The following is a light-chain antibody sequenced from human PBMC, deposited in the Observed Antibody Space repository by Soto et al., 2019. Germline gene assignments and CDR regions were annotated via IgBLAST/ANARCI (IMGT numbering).Light chain of an antibody. V-gene: IGKV1-39*01. Sequence: DIQMTQSPSSLSASVGDRVTITCRASQSITSITSFLNWYQQKPGKAPKLLIYAASTLQSGVPSRFSGSGSGTDFTLTISGLQPEDFATYYCQQSYSPLFTFGPGTNVDIK. J-gene: IGKJ3*01. CDR2: AAS. CDR1: QSITSITSF. CDR3: QQSYSPLFT.